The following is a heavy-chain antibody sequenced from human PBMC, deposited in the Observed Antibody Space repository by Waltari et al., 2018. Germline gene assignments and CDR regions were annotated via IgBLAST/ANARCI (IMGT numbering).Heavy chain of an antibody. Sequence: QVQLQESGPGLVKPSETLSLTCGVSGYSISSGYYWGWIRQPPGEGLEWIGTIHQSANTESSPSLKRRVTISVDPTRNQFSLNLGSVTAADTAVDYCARGMRAYKSSSGRDHHYGMDVWGQGTTVTVSS. D-gene: IGHD6-6*01. CDR2: IHQSANT. V-gene: IGHV4-38-2*01. CDR3: ARGMRAYKSSSGRDHHYGMDV. CDR1: GYSISSGYY. J-gene: IGHJ6*02.